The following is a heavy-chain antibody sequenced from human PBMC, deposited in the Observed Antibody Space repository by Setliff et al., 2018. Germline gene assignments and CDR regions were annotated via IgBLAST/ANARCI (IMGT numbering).Heavy chain of an antibody. J-gene: IGHJ4*02. Sequence: GASLKISCRGSGYTFSDYWIGWVRQMPGKGLEWMGIISPGDSDTRYSPSFQGQVTFSADKSVSTAYLQWSSLKASGTATYYCARVVGADGIGIDYWGQGTVVTVSS. CDR1: GYTFSDYW. CDR2: ISPGDSDT. V-gene: IGHV5-51*01. CDR3: ARVVGADGIGIDY. D-gene: IGHD2-15*01.